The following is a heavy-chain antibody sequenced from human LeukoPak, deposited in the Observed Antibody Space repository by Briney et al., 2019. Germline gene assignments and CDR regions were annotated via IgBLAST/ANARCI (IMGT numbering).Heavy chain of an antibody. J-gene: IGHJ4*02. V-gene: IGHV4-34*01. CDR3: ARLDYYGSGSLNDY. CDR1: GGSFSGYY. CDR2: INHSGST. D-gene: IGHD3-10*01. Sequence: SETLSLTCAVYGGSFSGYYWSWIGQPPGMGLEWRGEINHSGSTNYNPSLKSRVTISVDTSKNQFSLKLSSVTAADTAVYYCARLDYYGSGSLNDYWGQGTLVTVSS.